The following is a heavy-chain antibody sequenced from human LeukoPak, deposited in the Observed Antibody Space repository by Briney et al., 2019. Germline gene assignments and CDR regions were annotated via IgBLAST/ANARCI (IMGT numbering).Heavy chain of an antibody. CDR2: ISGSGGST. D-gene: IGHD3-22*01. Sequence: GGSLRLSCAASGFTFSSYAMSWVRQAPGKGLEWVSAISGSGGSTYYADSVKGRFTISRDNSKNTLYLQMNSLRAEDTAVYYCAKDPYDSSGYYYKAELSFFDYWGQGTLVTVSS. CDR1: GFTFSSYA. CDR3: AKDPYDSSGYYYKAELSFFDY. V-gene: IGHV3-23*01. J-gene: IGHJ4*02.